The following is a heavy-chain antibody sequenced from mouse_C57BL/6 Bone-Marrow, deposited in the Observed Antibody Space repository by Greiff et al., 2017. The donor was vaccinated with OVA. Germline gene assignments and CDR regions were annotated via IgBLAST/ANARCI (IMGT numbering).Heavy chain of an antibody. V-gene: IGHV1-76*01. J-gene: IGHJ4*01. D-gene: IGHD2-4*01. CDR2: IYPGSGNT. CDR1: GYTFTDYY. CDR3: ASDYDDAMDY. Sequence: QVQLQQSGAELVRPGASVKLSCKASGYTFTDYYINWVKQRPGQGLEWIARIYPGSGNTYYNEKFKGKATLTAEKSSSTAYMQLSSLTSEDSAVYFCASDYDDAMDYWGQGTSVTVSS.